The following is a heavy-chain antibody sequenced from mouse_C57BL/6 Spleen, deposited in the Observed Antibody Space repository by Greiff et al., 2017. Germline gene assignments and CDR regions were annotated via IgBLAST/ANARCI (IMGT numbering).Heavy chain of an antibody. V-gene: IGHV5-12*01. CDR2: ISNGGGST. CDR3: ARPYGNYVGYVDV. CDR1: GFTFSDYY. J-gene: IGHJ1*03. Sequence: EVKLVESGGGLVQPGGSLKLSCAASGFTFSDYYMYWVRQTPEKRLEWVAYISNGGGSTYYPDTVKGRFTISRDNAKNTLYLQMSRLKSEDTAMYYCARPYGNYVGYVDVWGTGTTVTVSS. D-gene: IGHD2-1*01.